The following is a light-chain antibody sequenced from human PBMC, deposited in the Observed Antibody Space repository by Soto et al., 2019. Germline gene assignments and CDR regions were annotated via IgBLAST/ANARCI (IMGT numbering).Light chain of an antibody. Sequence: DIQMTQSPSTLSASVGDRVTITCRASQSISSWLTWYQQKPGKAPKLLIYDASSLESGVPSRFSGSGSGTEFTLTISSLQPDDFATYYCQQYNSYPPTFGGGTKVDIK. CDR3: QQYNSYPPT. CDR2: DAS. J-gene: IGKJ4*01. V-gene: IGKV1-5*01. CDR1: QSISSW.